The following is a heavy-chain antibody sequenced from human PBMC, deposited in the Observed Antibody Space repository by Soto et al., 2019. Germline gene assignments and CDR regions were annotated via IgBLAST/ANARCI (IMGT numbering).Heavy chain of an antibody. J-gene: IGHJ4*02. V-gene: IGHV3-21*01. CDR1: GFTFSSHS. CDR2: ITTSSESK. D-gene: IGHD5-18*01. CDR3: ARSTRGFSYGKIDC. Sequence: PGGSLRLSCAVSGFTFSSHSMNWVRQAPGKGLEWVSSITTSSESKYYTDSVKGRFTLSRDNAKNSLYLQMNSLRAEDTAVYYCARSTRGFSYGKIDCWGRGTLVTVSS.